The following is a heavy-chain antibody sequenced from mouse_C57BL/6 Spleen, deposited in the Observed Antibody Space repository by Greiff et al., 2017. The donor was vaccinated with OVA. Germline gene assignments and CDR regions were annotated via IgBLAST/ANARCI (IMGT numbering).Heavy chain of an antibody. CDR1: GYTFTSYW. V-gene: IGHV1-64*01. D-gene: IGHD1-1*01. Sequence: QVQLQQPGAELVKPGASVKLSCKASGYTFTSYWMHWVKQRPGQGLEWIGMIHPNSGSTNYNEKFKSKATLTVDKSSSTAYMQLSSLTSEDSAVYYCADVSSYGWFAYSGQGTLVTVSA. CDR2: IHPNSGST. CDR3: ADVSSYGWFAY. J-gene: IGHJ3*01.